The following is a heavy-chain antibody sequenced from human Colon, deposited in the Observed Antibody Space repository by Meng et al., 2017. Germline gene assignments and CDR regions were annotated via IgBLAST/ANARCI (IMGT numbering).Heavy chain of an antibody. J-gene: IGHJ4*02. V-gene: IGHV1-69*02. Sequence: VQPVESGAEGKKPGSSVKVSCKASGGTFSSYTISWVRPAPGQGLEWMGRIIPILGIANYAQKFQGRVTITADKSTSTAYMELSSLTFEDTAVYFCARGRGNQPLFDFWGQGTLVTVSS. CDR2: IIPILGIA. CDR3: ARGRGNQPLFDF. D-gene: IGHD2/OR15-2a*01. CDR1: GGTFSSYT.